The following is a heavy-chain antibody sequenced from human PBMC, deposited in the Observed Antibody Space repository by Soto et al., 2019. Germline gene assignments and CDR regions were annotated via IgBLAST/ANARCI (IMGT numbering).Heavy chain of an antibody. Sequence: QVQLVESGGGVVQPGKSLTLSCEASGFNFNTYGMHWVRQAPGKGLEWVAVIWYDGSSQSYVDSVKGRFTISRDNSKNKVSLQMNSLRAEDTAVYYFARDKFPRTSPGYYVDYWGQGTLVTVSS. CDR1: GFNFNTYG. D-gene: IGHD3-22*01. V-gene: IGHV3-33*01. CDR3: ARDKFPRTSPGYYVDY. J-gene: IGHJ4*02. CDR2: IWYDGSSQ.